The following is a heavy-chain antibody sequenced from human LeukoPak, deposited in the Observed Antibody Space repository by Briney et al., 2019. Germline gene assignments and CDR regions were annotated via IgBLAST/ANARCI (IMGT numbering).Heavy chain of an antibody. CDR1: GGSISSYY. D-gene: IGHD1-26*01. Sequence: PSETLSLTCTVSGGSISSYYWSWIRQPPGKGLEWIGYIYYSGSTNYNPSLKSRVTISVDTSKNQFSLKLSSVTAADTAVYYCARDSVRIVGATDYYYYMDVWGKGTTVTVSS. CDR2: IYYSGST. J-gene: IGHJ6*03. V-gene: IGHV4-59*01. CDR3: ARDSVRIVGATDYYYYMDV.